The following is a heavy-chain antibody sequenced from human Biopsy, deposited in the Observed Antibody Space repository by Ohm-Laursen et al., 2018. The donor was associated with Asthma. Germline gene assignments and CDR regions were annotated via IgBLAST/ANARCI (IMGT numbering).Heavy chain of an antibody. Sequence: SVKVSCKASGYNFISFAIHWVRQAPGQRLEWMGWINAGNGNTKYSQKVQGRVTITRDTSASTAYMDLSSLRSEDTAVYYCARTYYDFLTGQVKDVFGVWGQGTMVTVSS. V-gene: IGHV1-3*01. D-gene: IGHD3-9*01. CDR3: ARTYYDFLTGQVKDVFGV. CDR2: INAGNGNT. CDR1: GYNFISFA. J-gene: IGHJ3*01.